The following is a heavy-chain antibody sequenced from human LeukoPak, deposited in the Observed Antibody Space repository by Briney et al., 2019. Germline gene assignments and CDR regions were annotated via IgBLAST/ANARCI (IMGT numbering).Heavy chain of an antibody. V-gene: IGHV1-18*01. J-gene: IGHJ3*02. Sequence: ASVKVSCKASGYTFTSYGISWVRQAPGQGLEWMGWISAYNGNTNYAQNLQGGVTTTTDTSTSTGYMELRSLRSDDTAVYYCARDSDNWNEFNAFDIWGQGTMVTVSS. D-gene: IGHD1-1*01. CDR2: ISAYNGNT. CDR1: GYTFTSYG. CDR3: ARDSDNWNEFNAFDI.